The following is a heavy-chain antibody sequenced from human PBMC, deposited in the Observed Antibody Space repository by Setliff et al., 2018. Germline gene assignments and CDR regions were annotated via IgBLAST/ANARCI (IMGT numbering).Heavy chain of an antibody. Sequence: PGGSLRLSCAASGFTFSSYSIHWVRQAPGKGLEWVPVVSHDENTKYYADSVKDRFIISRDNSKNTVYLHMNSLKAADTAVYHCARVGQATVVTAIHCALDYWGQGTLVTVS. CDR3: ARVGQATVVTAIHCALDY. CDR1: GFTFSSYS. D-gene: IGHD2-21*02. CDR2: VSHDENTK. J-gene: IGHJ4*02. V-gene: IGHV3-30*04.